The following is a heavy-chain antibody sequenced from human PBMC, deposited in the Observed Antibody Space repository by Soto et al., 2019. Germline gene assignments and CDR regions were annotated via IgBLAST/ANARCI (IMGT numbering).Heavy chain of an antibody. J-gene: IGHJ5*02. V-gene: IGHV1-3*01. CDR1: GYTFTRYT. CDR3: ARGIEKGQLQP. Sequence: SVKVSCKASGYTFTRYTMNWVRQAPGQRLEWMGWINPDNGNTKSSQKFQDRVIITRDTSASTAYMDLSSLRSEDTAVYYCARGIEKGQLQPWGQGTLVSVSS. CDR2: INPDNGNT. D-gene: IGHD2-2*01.